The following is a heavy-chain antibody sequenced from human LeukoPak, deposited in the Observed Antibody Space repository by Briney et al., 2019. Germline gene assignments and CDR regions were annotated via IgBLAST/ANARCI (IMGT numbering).Heavy chain of an antibody. Sequence: PGGSLRLSCAASGFTFSSYGMHWVRQAPGKGLEWVAVIWYDGSNKYYADSVKGRFTISRDNSKNTLYLQMNSLKTEDTAVYYCTTGWNYVDYWGQGTLVTVSS. D-gene: IGHD1-1*01. V-gene: IGHV3-33*08. CDR2: IWYDGSNK. CDR1: GFTFSSYG. CDR3: TTGWNYVDY. J-gene: IGHJ4*02.